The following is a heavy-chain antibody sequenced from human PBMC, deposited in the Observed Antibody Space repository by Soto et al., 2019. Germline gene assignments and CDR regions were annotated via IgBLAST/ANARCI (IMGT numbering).Heavy chain of an antibody. CDR1: GFTFSSYG. CDR3: ARDXLFNIAAASYYYYGMDV. Sequence: GGSLRLACAASGFTFSSYGMHWVRQAPGKGLERVAVIWYDGSNKYYADSVKGRFTISRDNSKNTLYLQMNSLRAEDTAVYYCARDXLFNIAAASYYYYGMDVWGPGTTVTVSS. D-gene: IGHD6-13*01. J-gene: IGHJ6*02. CDR2: IWYDGSNK. V-gene: IGHV3-33*01.